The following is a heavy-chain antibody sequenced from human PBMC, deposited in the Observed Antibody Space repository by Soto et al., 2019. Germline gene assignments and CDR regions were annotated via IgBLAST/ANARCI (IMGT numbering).Heavy chain of an antibody. CDR2: IYYSGST. CDR3: ARVGDYDFWSGYTFDY. Sequence: SDTLSLTCTVSGGSISSGDYYWSWIRQPPGKGLEWIGYIYYSGSTYYNPSLKSRVTISVDTSKNQFSLKLSSVTAADTAVYYCARVGDYDFWSGYTFDYWGQGTLVTVSS. V-gene: IGHV4-30-4*02. J-gene: IGHJ4*02. D-gene: IGHD3-3*01. CDR1: GGSISSGDYY.